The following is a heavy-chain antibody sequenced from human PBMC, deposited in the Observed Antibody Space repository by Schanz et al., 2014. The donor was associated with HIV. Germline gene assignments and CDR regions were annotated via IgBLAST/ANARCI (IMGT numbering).Heavy chain of an antibody. V-gene: IGHV3-9*01. D-gene: IGHD5-18*01. J-gene: IGHJ6*02. CDR3: AKDRGVGSGMVTNYYYGMDV. CDR2: ISWNSVSI. CDR1: GFTFHDCA. Sequence: EVKLVESGGGSVQPGRSLRLSCEASGFTFHDCAMHWVRQVPEKGLEWVSGISWNSVSIGYADSVKGRFTISRDNAKNSLYMQMNSLRGDDTALYYCAKDRGVGSGMVTNYYYGMDVWGQGTTVTVSS.